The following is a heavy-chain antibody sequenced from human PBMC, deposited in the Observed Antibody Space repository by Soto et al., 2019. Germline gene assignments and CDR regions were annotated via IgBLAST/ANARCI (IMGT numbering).Heavy chain of an antibody. J-gene: IGHJ4*02. D-gene: IGHD2-2*01. Sequence: TSETLSLTCTVSGGSISSGDYYWSWIRQPPGKGLEWIGYVYYSGSTYYNPSLKSRVTISVDTSKNQFSLKLSSATAADTALHYCARSNIVVVPAARGYFDYWGQGTLVTVSS. CDR2: VYYSGST. CDR1: GGSISSGDYY. CDR3: ARSNIVVVPAARGYFDY. V-gene: IGHV4-30-4*01.